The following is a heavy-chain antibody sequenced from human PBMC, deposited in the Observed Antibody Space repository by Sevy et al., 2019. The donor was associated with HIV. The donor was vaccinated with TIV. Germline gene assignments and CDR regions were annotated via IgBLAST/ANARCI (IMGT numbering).Heavy chain of an antibody. CDR1: GYTFTAYY. CDR2: INPNSGGT. Sequence: ASVKVSCKASGYTFTAYYVHWVRQAPGQGLEWMARINPNSGGTNYAQKFQGRVTMTRDTSISTAYMELSGLRYDDTAVPHCARAHYYDSSAYYFDHWGQGTLVTVSS. D-gene: IGHD3-22*01. CDR3: ARAHYYDSSAYYFDH. J-gene: IGHJ4*02. V-gene: IGHV1-2*06.